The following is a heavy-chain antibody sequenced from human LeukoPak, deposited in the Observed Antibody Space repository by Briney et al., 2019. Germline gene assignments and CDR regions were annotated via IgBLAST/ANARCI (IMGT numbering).Heavy chain of an antibody. Sequence: AGGSLRLSCAASGFSFISYGTHWVRQAPGKGLEWVGVISDDGRSKDYADSVKGRFTISRDNSKDTLYLQMNSLRAEDTAVYYCAKRPSDYGDYVSYFDYWGQGTLVTVSS. CDR1: GFSFISYG. V-gene: IGHV3-30*18. CDR3: AKRPSDYGDYVSYFDY. D-gene: IGHD4-17*01. CDR2: ISDDGRSK. J-gene: IGHJ4*02.